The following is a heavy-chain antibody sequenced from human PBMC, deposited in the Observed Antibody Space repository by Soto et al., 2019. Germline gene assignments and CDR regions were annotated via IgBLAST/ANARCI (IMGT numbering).Heavy chain of an antibody. J-gene: IGHJ3*01. D-gene: IGHD3-22*01. CDR3: VSDRRIYYSDPHDEFVASDYEV. Sequence: QVQLIQSEAEVKKPGSSVRVSCTASGGIFGSHGFSWVRQAPGQRLEWVVGFIPIFRTLTYTEKFQARVRIAADESTNTVYLDLSSLTSEETAVYYCVSDRRIYYSDPHDEFVASDYEVWGQGTMVSVSS. CDR1: GGIFGSHG. V-gene: IGHV1-69*01. CDR2: FIPIFRTL.